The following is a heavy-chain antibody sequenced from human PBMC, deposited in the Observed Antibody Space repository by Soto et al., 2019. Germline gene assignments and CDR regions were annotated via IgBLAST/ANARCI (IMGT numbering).Heavy chain of an antibody. Sequence: QVQLVQSGAEVKEPGASVKVSCKASGYSFTSYGISWVRQAPGQGLEWMGWITAFNGDTNYAQRFQDRVTMTTDPSTSTAYIELRSLRSDDTAVYYCARDRRWPSDYKELVDNWFDPWGQGTLVTVSS. CDR3: ARDRRWPSDYKELVDNWFDP. V-gene: IGHV1-18*01. CDR2: ITAFNGDT. J-gene: IGHJ5*02. D-gene: IGHD4-4*01. CDR1: GYSFTSYG.